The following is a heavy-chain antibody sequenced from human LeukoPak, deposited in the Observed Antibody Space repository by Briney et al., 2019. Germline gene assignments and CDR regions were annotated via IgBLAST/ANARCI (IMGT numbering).Heavy chain of an antibody. CDR2: IWHDGNNK. J-gene: IGHJ3*01. D-gene: IGHD3-22*01. Sequence: GGSLRLSCAASGFNLSRYGMHWVRQAPGKGLEWVAIIWHDGNNKYYGDSVKGRFTISRDNSKNTLYLQMYSLRAEDTAVYYCARVTYASSAFDAFDVWGQGTMVTVSS. V-gene: IGHV3-33*01. CDR3: ARVTYASSAFDAFDV. CDR1: GFNLSRYG.